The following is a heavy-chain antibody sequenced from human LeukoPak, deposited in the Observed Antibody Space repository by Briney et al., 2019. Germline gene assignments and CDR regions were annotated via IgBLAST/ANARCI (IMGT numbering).Heavy chain of an antibody. D-gene: IGHD3-22*01. Sequence: GGSLRLSCAASGFTFSSYAMHWVRQAPGKGLEWVAVISYDGSNKYYADSVKGRFTITRDNSKNTLYLQMNSLRAEDTAVYYCARIFDSSGFDYWGQGTLVTVSS. CDR1: GFTFSSYA. CDR2: ISYDGSNK. J-gene: IGHJ4*02. CDR3: ARIFDSSGFDY. V-gene: IGHV3-30-3*01.